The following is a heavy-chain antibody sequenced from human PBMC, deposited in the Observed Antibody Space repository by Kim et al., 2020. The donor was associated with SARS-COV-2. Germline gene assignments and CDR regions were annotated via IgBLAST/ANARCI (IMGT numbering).Heavy chain of an antibody. CDR3: ARQTAGHVVGATPPRH. V-gene: IGHV5-51*01. J-gene: IGHJ4*02. D-gene: IGHD1-26*01. Sequence: GESLKISCKGSGYNFIAYCIAWVRQMPGKGLEWMGIICPGDSQTRYSPSFQGRVTMSADKSISTAYLQWNSLKASDTAMYYCARQTAGHVVGATPPRHWGRGTLVTVSS. CDR2: ICPGDSQT. CDR1: GYNFIAYC.